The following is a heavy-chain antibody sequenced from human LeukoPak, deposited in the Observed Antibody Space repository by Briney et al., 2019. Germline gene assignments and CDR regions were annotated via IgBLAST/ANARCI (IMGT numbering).Heavy chain of an antibody. Sequence: GGSLRLSCAASGFTFSSYSMNWVRQAPGKGLEWVSSISSSSSYIYYADSVKGRFTITRDNAKNSLYLQMNSLRAEDTAVYYCARQGSYYPADFDYWGQGTLVTVSS. CDR1: GFTFSSYS. CDR2: ISSSSSYI. CDR3: ARQGSYYPADFDY. J-gene: IGHJ4*02. D-gene: IGHD3-22*01. V-gene: IGHV3-21*01.